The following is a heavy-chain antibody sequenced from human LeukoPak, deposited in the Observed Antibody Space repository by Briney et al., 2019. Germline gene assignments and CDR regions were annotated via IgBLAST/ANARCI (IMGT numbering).Heavy chain of an antibody. Sequence: PSETLSLTCTVSGGSISSYYWSWIRQPPGKGLEWIGYIYYSGSTNYNPSLKSRVTISVDTSKNQFSLNLSSVTAAVTAVYYCAKDAGVTAMARFVGYWGQGTLVTVSS. J-gene: IGHJ4*02. CDR2: IYYSGST. CDR1: GGSISSYY. CDR3: AKDAGVTAMARFVGY. D-gene: IGHD5-18*01. V-gene: IGHV4-59*01.